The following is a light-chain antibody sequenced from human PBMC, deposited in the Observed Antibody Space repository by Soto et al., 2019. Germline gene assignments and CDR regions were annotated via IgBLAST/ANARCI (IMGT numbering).Light chain of an antibody. CDR3: QQTYSTPEIT. CDR2: GAS. CDR1: QSISIY. J-gene: IGKJ5*01. V-gene: IGKV1-39*01. Sequence: GDRVTITCRASQSISIYLNWYQLKPGKAPNLLMYGASYLKSGVPTRFSGSGSGTDFTLTISSLQPEDFEINCFQQTYSTPEITFGHGTRLENK.